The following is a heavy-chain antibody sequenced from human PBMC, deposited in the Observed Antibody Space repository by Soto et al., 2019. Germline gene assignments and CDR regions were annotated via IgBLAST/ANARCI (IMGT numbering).Heavy chain of an antibody. J-gene: IGHJ4*02. D-gene: IGHD3-22*01. CDR2: IDPSDSYT. V-gene: IGHV5-10-1*01. CDR3: ARYYYDSSGYSDY. Sequence: GESLKTSCKGSGYSFTSYWISWVRQMPGKGLEWMGRIDPSDSYTNYSPSFQGHVTISADKSISTAYLQWSSLKASDTAMYYCARYYYDSSGYSDYWGQGTLVTVSS. CDR1: GYSFTSYW.